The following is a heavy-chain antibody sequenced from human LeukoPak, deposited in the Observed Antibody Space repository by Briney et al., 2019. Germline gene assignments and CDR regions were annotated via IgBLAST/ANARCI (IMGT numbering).Heavy chain of an antibody. CDR2: ISDSGGST. CDR1: GFTYSTYD. V-gene: IGHV3-23*01. D-gene: IGHD3-10*01. Sequence: GGSLRLSCAASGFTYSTYDMTWVRQAPGKGLEWVSGISDSGGSTYYADSVKGRFTISRDNSKNTLYLQMNSLRVEDTAVYYCARDSSMLRGPLVIYYFDFWGQGTLVTVSS. CDR3: ARDSSMLRGPLVIYYFDF. J-gene: IGHJ4*02.